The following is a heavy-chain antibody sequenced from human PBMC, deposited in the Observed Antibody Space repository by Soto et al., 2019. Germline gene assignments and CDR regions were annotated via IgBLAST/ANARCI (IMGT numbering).Heavy chain of an antibody. CDR3: ARDYDINPDY. D-gene: IGHD3-9*01. CDR2: IYWDDAK. Sequence: QITLKESGPTLVKPTQTLTLTCTFSGFSLSTRGVGVGWIRQPPGKALEWLALIYWDDAKRYSPSLKSSLTIXXDTSKNQVVLTMTNMDPVDTATYYCARDYDINPDYWGQGTLVTVSS. CDR1: GFSLSTRGVG. J-gene: IGHJ4*02. V-gene: IGHV2-5*02.